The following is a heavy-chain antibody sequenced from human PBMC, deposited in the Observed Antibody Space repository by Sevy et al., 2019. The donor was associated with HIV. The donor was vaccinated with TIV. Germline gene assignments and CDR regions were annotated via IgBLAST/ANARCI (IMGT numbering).Heavy chain of an antibody. CDR2: ISWNSRNI. CDR1: GFPFNDHA. J-gene: IGHJ6*02. V-gene: IGHV3-9*01. Sequence: LRLSCAASGFPFNDHAMHWVRQVPGKGLEWVSGISWNSRNIGYADSVKGRFTFSRDNARHFVYLAMNSLRPEDTGFYYCAKDINRGCDGVNCYSYYYYFYGLDVWGQGTTVTVSS. CDR3: AKDINRGCDGVNCYSYYYYFYGLDV. D-gene: IGHD2-21*01.